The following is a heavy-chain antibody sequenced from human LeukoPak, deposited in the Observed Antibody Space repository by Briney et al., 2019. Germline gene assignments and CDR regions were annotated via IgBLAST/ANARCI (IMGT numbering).Heavy chain of an antibody. D-gene: IGHD6-13*01. Sequence: KPSETLSLTCAVSGGSISRSNWWSWVRQPPGKGLEWIGEIYHSGSTNYNPSLKSRVTISVDTSKNQFSLKLSSVTAADTAVYYCARGHGGSSWTLKGNNWFDPWGQGTLVTVSS. CDR3: ARGHGGSSWTLKGNNWFDP. J-gene: IGHJ5*02. CDR1: GGSISRSNW. V-gene: IGHV4-4*02. CDR2: IYHSGST.